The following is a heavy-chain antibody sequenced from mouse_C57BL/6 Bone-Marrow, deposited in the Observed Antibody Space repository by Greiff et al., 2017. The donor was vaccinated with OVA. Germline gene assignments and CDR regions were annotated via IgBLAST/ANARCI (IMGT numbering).Heavy chain of an antibody. J-gene: IGHJ1*03. CDR3: AREVKRFHWYFDV. CDR2: INPSSGYT. Sequence: QVQLKESGAELAKPGASVKLSCKASGYTFTSYWMHWVKQRPGQGLEWIGYINPSSGYTKYNQKFKDKATLTADKSSSTAYMQLSSLTYEDSAVYYCAREVKRFHWYFDVWGTGTTVTVSS. V-gene: IGHV1-7*01. CDR1: GYTFTSYW. D-gene: IGHD1-3*01.